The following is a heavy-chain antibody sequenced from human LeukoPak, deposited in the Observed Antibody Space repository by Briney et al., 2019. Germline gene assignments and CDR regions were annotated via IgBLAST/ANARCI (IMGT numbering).Heavy chain of an antibody. CDR1: GGTFSSYA. V-gene: IGHV1-46*01. Sequence: ASVNVSCKASGGTFSSYAISWVRQAPGQGLEWMGVINPSGGSTSYAQKFQGRVTMTRDTSTSTVYMELSSLRSEDTAVYYCARGGLYCSSTSCPSSDYWGQGTLVTVSS. CDR2: INPSGGST. D-gene: IGHD2-2*01. CDR3: ARGGLYCSSTSCPSSDY. J-gene: IGHJ4*02.